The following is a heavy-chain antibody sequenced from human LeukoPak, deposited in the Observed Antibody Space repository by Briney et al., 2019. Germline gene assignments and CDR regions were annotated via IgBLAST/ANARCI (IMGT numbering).Heavy chain of an antibody. Sequence: KTSETLSLTCTVSGGSISSGGHYWSWIRQHPGKGLEWIGYIYYSGSTYYNPSLKSRVTIPVDTSKNQFSLKLSSVTAADTAVYYCARARYNWNYVDYWGQGTLVTVSS. J-gene: IGHJ4*02. V-gene: IGHV4-31*03. CDR1: GGSISSGGHY. CDR3: ARARYNWNYVDY. CDR2: IYYSGST. D-gene: IGHD1-20*01.